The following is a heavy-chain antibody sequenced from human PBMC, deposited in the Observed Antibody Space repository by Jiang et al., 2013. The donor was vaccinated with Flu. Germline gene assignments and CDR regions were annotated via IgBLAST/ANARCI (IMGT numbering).Heavy chain of an antibody. J-gene: IGHJ4*02. Sequence: KPGASVKVSCKASGYTFTSYGISWVRQAPGQGLEWMGWISAYNGNTNYAQELQGRVTMTTDTSTSTAYMELRSLRSDDTAVYYCARGHWNSGTDSIDYWGQGTLVTVSS. CDR3: ARGHWNSGTDSIDY. V-gene: IGHV1-18*01. CDR1: GYTFTSYG. D-gene: IGHD1-7*01. CDR2: ISAYNGNT.